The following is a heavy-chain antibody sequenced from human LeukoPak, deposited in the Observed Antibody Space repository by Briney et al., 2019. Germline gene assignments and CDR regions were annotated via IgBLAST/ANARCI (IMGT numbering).Heavy chain of an antibody. J-gene: IGHJ4*02. Sequence: ASVKVSCKVSGYTLNELSMHWVRQAPGKGLEWMGGFDPEDGETIYAQKFQGRVTMTEDTSTDTAYMELSSLRSEDTAVYYCATWDPFVGATGEFDYWGQGTLVTVSS. CDR1: GYTLNELS. V-gene: IGHV1-24*01. D-gene: IGHD1-26*01. CDR2: FDPEDGET. CDR3: ATWDPFVGATGEFDY.